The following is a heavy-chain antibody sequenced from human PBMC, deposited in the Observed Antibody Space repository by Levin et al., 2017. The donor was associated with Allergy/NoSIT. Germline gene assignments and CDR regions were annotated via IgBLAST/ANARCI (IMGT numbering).Heavy chain of an antibody. V-gene: IGHV3-48*01. CDR1: VFTFSGYS. J-gene: IGHJ4*02. D-gene: IGHD6-19*01. CDR3: AAMAVGGSTVYYFDY. Sequence: GESLKISCAASVFTFSGYSMNWVRQAPGKGLEWVSYISISGSTIYYADSVKGRFTISRDKAKTSLYLQMNSLRAEDTAVYYCAAMAVGGSTVYYFDYWGQGTLVTGSS. CDR2: ISISGSTI.